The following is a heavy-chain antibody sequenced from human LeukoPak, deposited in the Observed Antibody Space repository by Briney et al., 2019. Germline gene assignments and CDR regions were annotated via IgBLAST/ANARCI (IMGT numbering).Heavy chain of an antibody. D-gene: IGHD3-22*01. Sequence: GGSLRLSCAASGFTFSNAWMSWVRQAPGKGLERVGRIKSKTDGGTTDYAAPVKGRFTISRDDSKNTLYLQMNSLKTEDTAVYYCTTLTYDSSGYHNPPLDYWGQGTLVTVSS. CDR1: GFTFSNAW. CDR2: IKSKTDGGTT. V-gene: IGHV3-15*01. J-gene: IGHJ4*02. CDR3: TTLTYDSSGYHNPPLDY.